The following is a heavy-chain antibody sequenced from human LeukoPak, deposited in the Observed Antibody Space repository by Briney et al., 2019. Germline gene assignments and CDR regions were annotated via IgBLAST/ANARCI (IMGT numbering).Heavy chain of an antibody. J-gene: IGHJ5*02. CDR3: ATRYCSSTSCYPDWFDP. V-gene: IGHV4-34*01. D-gene: IGHD2-2*01. Sequence: SETRSLTCAVYGGSFSGYYWSWIRQPPGKGLEWIGEINHSGSTNYNPSLKSRVTISVDTSKNQFSLKLSSVTAADTAVYYCATRYCSSTSCYPDWFDPWGQGTLVTVSS. CDR2: INHSGST. CDR1: GGSFSGYY.